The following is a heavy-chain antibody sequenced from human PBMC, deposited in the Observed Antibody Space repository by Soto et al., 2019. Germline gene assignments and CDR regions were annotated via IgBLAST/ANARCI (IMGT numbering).Heavy chain of an antibody. Sequence: QVVLQESGPGVVKPSDTLSRTCNVSGASLSRYYWSWIRQPPGKGLEWIGRIYATGDTDYNPSLKCRMSMSGDMTKKQFSMAPRCVTGADTAFYYCVRDETKNLRDRFEPWGQGILVTVSS. D-gene: IGHD3-16*01. J-gene: IGHJ5*02. CDR3: VRDETKNLRDRFEP. V-gene: IGHV4-4*07. CDR1: GASLSRYY. CDR2: IYATGDT.